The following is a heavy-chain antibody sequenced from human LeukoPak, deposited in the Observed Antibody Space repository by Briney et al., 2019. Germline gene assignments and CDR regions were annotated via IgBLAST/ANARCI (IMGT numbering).Heavy chain of an antibody. V-gene: IGHV4-39*01. CDR2: IYYSGTI. J-gene: IGHJ5*02. CDR1: GGSISSSRYY. D-gene: IGHD2-8*01. CDR3: AQNGQSGFSFDP. Sequence: PSETLSLTCTVSGGSISSSRYYWGWIRQPPGKGLEWIGSIYYSGTIYYNPSLKSRVTISVDTSKNQFSLKLSSVTAADTAVYYCAQNGQSGFSFDPWGQGTLVTVSS.